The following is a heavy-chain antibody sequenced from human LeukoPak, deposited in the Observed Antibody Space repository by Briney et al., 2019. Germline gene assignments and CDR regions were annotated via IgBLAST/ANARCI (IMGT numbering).Heavy chain of an antibody. D-gene: IGHD3-22*01. CDR3: AISYYYDSSGYYYYFDY. CDR2: IYYSGST. J-gene: IGHJ4*02. V-gene: IGHV4-59*12. CDR1: GGSISSYY. Sequence: SETLSLTCTVSGGSISSYYWSWIRQPPGKGLEWIGYIYYSGSTNYNPSLKSRVTISVDTSKNQFSLKLSSVTAADTAVYYCAISYYYDSSGYYYYFDYWGQGTLVTVSS.